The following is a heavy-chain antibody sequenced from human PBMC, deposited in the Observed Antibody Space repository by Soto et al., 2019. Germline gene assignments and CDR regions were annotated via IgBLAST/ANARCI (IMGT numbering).Heavy chain of an antibody. CDR3: ATGRSDSGWYEKHF. Sequence: SETVSLSCTVSNDSIRSGTYYWAWIRQPPGRGLEWIGSLSYLGTTDYNPSLKSRVTISKDASKNQFSLKLTSMTAADTAVYYCATGRSDSGWYEKHFSGPGTLVTGFS. CDR2: LSYLGTT. D-gene: IGHD6-19*01. CDR1: NDSIRSGTYY. V-gene: IGHV4-39*01. J-gene: IGHJ4*02.